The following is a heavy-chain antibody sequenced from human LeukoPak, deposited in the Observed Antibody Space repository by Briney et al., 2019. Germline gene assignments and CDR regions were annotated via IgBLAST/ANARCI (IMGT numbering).Heavy chain of an antibody. D-gene: IGHD5-24*01. Sequence: PGRSLRLSCAASGFTFSSYGMHWVRQAPGKGLEWVAVISYDGSNKYYADSVKGRFTISRDNSKNTLYLQMNSLRAEDTAVYYRAKPSDGYNIWDSFDYWGQGTLVTVSS. V-gene: IGHV3-30*18. CDR2: ISYDGSNK. CDR1: GFTFSSYG. J-gene: IGHJ4*02. CDR3: AKPSDGYNIWDSFDY.